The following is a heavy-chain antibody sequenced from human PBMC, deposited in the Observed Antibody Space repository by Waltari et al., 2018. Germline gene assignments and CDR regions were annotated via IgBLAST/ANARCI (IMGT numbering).Heavy chain of an antibody. D-gene: IGHD3-22*01. V-gene: IGHV4-59*01. Sequence: QVQLQESGPGLVEPSETLSLTCTVSGGSISSYYWSWIRQPPGKGLEWIGYIYYSGSTNYNPSLKSRVTISVDTSKNQFSLKLSSVTAADTAVYYCAGESYDSSGSLDYWGQGTLVTVSS. J-gene: IGHJ4*02. CDR3: AGESYDSSGSLDY. CDR1: GGSISSYY. CDR2: IYYSGST.